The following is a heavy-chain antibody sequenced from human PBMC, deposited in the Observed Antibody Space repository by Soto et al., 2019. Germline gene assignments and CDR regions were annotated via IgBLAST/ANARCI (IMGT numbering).Heavy chain of an antibody. CDR2: ISAYNGNT. D-gene: IGHD6-19*01. Sequence: ASVKVSCKASGYTFTSHDINWMRQATGQGLEWMGWISAYNGNTNYAQKLQGRVTMTTDTSTITAYMELRSLRSDDTAVYYCARGYSSGWSSSHDAFEIWGKGTMVTVAS. CDR1: GYTFTSHD. CDR3: ARGYSSGWSSSHDAFEI. J-gene: IGHJ3*02. V-gene: IGHV1-18*01.